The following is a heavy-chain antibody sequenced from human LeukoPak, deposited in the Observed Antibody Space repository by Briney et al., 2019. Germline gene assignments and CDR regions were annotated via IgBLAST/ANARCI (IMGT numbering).Heavy chain of an antibody. V-gene: IGHV3-23*01. CDR2: ISGSGSST. D-gene: IGHD3-22*01. CDR3: VRDWGYDSSGYWQKYFDT. J-gene: IGHJ4*02. CDR1: GFTFSSYA. Sequence: GGSLRLSCGASGFTFSSYAMNWVRQAPGKGLEWVSAISGSGSSTYYADSVKGRFTISRDNSKNTLYLQMNSLRAEDTAVYYCVRDWGYDSSGYWQKYFDTWGQGTLVTVSS.